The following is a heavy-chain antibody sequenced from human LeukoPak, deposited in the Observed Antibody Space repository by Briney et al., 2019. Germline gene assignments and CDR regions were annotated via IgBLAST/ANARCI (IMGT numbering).Heavy chain of an antibody. CDR3: ARDTGPFDY. J-gene: IGHJ4*02. CDR2: ISSSSTYI. V-gene: IGHV3-21*01. CDR1: GLIFSSHT. Sequence: KAGGSLRLSCAASGLIFSSHTMNWVRQAPGKGLEWVSSISSSSTYIDYADSVKGRFTISRDNAKNPLYLQMSSLRAEDTAVYYCARDTGPFDYWGQGTLVTVSS.